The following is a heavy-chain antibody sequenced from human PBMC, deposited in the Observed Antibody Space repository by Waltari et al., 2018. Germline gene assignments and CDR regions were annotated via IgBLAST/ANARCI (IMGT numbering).Heavy chain of an antibody. V-gene: IGHV1-69*12. CDR1: GGSFGGHG. J-gene: IGHJ6*03. D-gene: IGHD7-27*01. CDR2: IIPMFGIP. Sequence: VQLVQSGGEVKKPGSSVKVSCTASGGSFGGHGISWVRQAPGQGLEWMGVIIPMFGIPEYSQKFQDRLTITADESTNTAYMELSSLRSEDTAIYYCARHELGISQYYYNMYVWGRGTTVTISS. CDR3: ARHELGISQYYYNMYV.